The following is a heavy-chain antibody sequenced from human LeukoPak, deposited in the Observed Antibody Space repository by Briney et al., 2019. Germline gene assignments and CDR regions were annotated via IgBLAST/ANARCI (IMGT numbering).Heavy chain of an antibody. D-gene: IGHD4-17*01. V-gene: IGHV3-66*01. CDR1: GFTVSSNY. CDR2: IYSGGST. J-gene: IGHJ4*02. CDR3: ARDPPTGPDY. Sequence: GGSLRLSCAAYGFTVSSNYMSWVRQAPGKGLEWVSVIYSGGSTYYADSVKGRFTISRDNSKNTLYLQMNSLRAEDTAVYYCARDPPTGPDYWGQGTLVTVSS.